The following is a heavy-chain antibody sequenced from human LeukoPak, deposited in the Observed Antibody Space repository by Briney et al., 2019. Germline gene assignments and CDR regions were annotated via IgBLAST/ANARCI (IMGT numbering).Heavy chain of an antibody. CDR2: ISYDGSNK. Sequence: GGSLRLSCAASGFTFSRYGMHWVRQAPGKGLEWVAVISYDGSNKYYADSVKGRFTVSRDNSKNTLYLQMNSLRAEDTAMYYCARADLSGSYFHPHFLDYWGQGTLVTVSS. J-gene: IGHJ4*02. D-gene: IGHD1-26*01. CDR3: ARADLSGSYFHPHFLDY. V-gene: IGHV3-30*03. CDR1: GFTFSRYG.